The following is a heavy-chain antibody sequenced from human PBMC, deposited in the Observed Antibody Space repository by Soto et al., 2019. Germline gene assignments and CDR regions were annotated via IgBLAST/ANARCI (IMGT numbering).Heavy chain of an antibody. Sequence: EVQLVESGGGLVKPGESLQISCAASGFTFGAYSLSWFRRAPGKGLEWVSSISPSSTDRYCTDSVEGRFTISRDNARNSLYLQMISLTVEDTAVYYCARDFLTGDPREAFDYWGQGTTVTVSS. CDR1: GFTFGAYS. CDR2: ISPSSTDR. D-gene: IGHD3-9*01. J-gene: IGHJ4*02. CDR3: ARDFLTGDPREAFDY. V-gene: IGHV3-21*01.